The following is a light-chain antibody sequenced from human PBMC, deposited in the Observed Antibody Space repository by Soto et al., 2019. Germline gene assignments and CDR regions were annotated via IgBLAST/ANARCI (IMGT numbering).Light chain of an antibody. V-gene: IGLV2-14*01. Sequence: QSALTQPASVSGSPGQSITISCTGSSSDVGGFNYVSWYQHHPGKAPKLMIYKVTNRPSGVSSRFSGSKSGNTASLTISGLQAEDEGHYYCSSYTSTDTVVFGGGTKLTVL. CDR1: SSDVGGFNY. J-gene: IGLJ2*01. CDR3: SSYTSTDTVV. CDR2: KVT.